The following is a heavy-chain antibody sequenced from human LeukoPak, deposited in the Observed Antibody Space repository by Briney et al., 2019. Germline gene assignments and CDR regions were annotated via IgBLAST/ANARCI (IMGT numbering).Heavy chain of an antibody. Sequence: ASVTVSCKASGYTLTGYYMHWVRQAPGQGLEWMGWINPNSGGTNYAQKFQGRVTMTRDTSISTAYVELSRLRSDDTAVYYCARGRTYYYDSSPFDPWGQGTLVTVSS. CDR1: GYTLTGYY. V-gene: IGHV1-2*02. CDR2: INPNSGGT. CDR3: ARGRTYYYDSSPFDP. J-gene: IGHJ5*02. D-gene: IGHD3-22*01.